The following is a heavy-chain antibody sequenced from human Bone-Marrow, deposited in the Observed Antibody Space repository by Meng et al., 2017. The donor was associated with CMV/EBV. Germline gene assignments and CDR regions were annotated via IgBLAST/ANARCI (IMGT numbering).Heavy chain of an antibody. Sequence: ASVKVSCKASGYTFTGYYMHWVRQAPGQGLEWMGWINPNSGGTNYAQKFQGRVTMTRDTSISTAYMELGRLRSDDTAVYYCASGDQLLANYYGMDVWGQGTTVTFSS. CDR3: ASGDQLLANYYGMDV. CDR2: INPNSGGT. D-gene: IGHD2-2*01. CDR1: GYTFTGYY. V-gene: IGHV1-2*02. J-gene: IGHJ6*02.